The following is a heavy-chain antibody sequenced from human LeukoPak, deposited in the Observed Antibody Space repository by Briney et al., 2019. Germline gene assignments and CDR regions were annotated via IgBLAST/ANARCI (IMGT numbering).Heavy chain of an antibody. CDR3: ARHKSAVGYMDV. J-gene: IGHJ6*03. CDR2: IYPGESDT. Sequence: GESLNISCKGPGYSFTSYWIGWVRQMPGKGLGWMGIIYPGESDTRYSPSFQGQVTISADKSISTAYLQWSSLKASNTAMYFCARHKSAVGYMDVWGKGTTVTVSS. D-gene: IGHD4-23*01. CDR1: GYSFTSYW. V-gene: IGHV5-51*01.